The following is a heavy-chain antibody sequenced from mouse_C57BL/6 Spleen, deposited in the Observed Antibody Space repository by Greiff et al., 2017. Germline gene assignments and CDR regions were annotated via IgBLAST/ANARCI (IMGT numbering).Heavy chain of an antibody. CDR1: GYTFTDYE. Sequence: QVQLQQSGAELVRPGASVTLSCKASGYTFTDYEMHWVKQTPVHGLEWIGAIDPETGGTAYNQKFKGKAILTADKSSSTAYMELRSLTSEDSAVYYCARVGYYGDDGRGCAYWGQGTLVTVSA. J-gene: IGHJ3*01. V-gene: IGHV1-15*01. CDR3: ARVGYYGDDGRGCAY. CDR2: IDPETGGT. D-gene: IGHD2-2*01.